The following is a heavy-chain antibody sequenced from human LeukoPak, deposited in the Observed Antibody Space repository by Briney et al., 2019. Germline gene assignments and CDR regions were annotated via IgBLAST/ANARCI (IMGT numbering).Heavy chain of an antibody. J-gene: IGHJ4*02. D-gene: IGHD6-13*01. CDR2: INHSGST. Sequence: SETLSLTCGVYGGSFTDYSWSWLRQTSGKGLEWIGDINHSGSTSYNSALKSRVTISVDTSRNQFSLKLSSVTAADTADYYCARLGLYTSSWYRFYYFDYWGQGSPVTVSS. CDR3: ARLGLYTSSWYRFYYFDY. V-gene: IGHV4-34*01. CDR1: GGSFTDYS.